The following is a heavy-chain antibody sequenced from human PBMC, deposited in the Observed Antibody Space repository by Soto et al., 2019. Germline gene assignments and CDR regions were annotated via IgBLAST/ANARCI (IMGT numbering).Heavy chain of an antibody. D-gene: IGHD5-18*01. V-gene: IGHV1-8*01. CDR1: GYTFTSYD. CDR2: MNPNSGNT. CDR3: ARNGLLHLWGFDY. J-gene: IGHJ4*02. Sequence: QVQLVQSGAEVKQPVASVKVSCRATGYTFTSYDINWVRQATGQGLEWMGWMNPNSGNTGYAQKFQGRVTMTRNTSISTAYMELSNLRSEDTAVYYCARNGLLHLWGFDYWGQGTLGTVAS.